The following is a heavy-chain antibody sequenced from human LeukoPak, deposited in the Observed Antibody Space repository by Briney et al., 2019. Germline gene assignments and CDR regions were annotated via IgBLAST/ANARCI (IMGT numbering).Heavy chain of an antibody. CDR3: AREAGSSGWTDYFDY. D-gene: IGHD6-19*01. CDR1: GFTFSSYA. CDR2: ISGGGGST. J-gene: IGHJ4*02. V-gene: IGHV3-23*01. Sequence: GGSLRLSCAASGFTFSSYAMSWVRQVPGKGLEWVSAISGGGGSTYYADSVKGRFTISRDNSKNTMYVQMNSLRAEDTAVYYCAREAGSSGWTDYFDYWGQGTLVTVSS.